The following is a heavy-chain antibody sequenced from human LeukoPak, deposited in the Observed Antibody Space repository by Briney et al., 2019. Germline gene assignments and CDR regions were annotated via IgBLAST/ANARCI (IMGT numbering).Heavy chain of an antibody. CDR2: MNPNSSNT. J-gene: IGHJ4*02. Sequence: ASVKVSCKASGYTFTSYEIQWLRQATGQGPEWMGWMNPNSSNTGSAQNFQGRVTMTRGTSISTAYMELSSLRSEDTAVYYCARGGDSIRRFFGYENWGQGTLVTVSS. D-gene: IGHD5-12*01. CDR3: ARGGDSIRRFFGYEN. CDR1: GYTFTSYE. V-gene: IGHV1-8*01.